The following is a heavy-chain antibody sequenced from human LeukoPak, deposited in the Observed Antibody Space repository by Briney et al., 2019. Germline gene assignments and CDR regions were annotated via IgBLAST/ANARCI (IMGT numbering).Heavy chain of an antibody. D-gene: IGHD2/OR15-2a*01. CDR3: ARAEGNSGPDLDY. CDR2: INPNSGGT. Sequence: ASVKVSCKASGYTFTSYGISWVRQAPGQGLEWMGWINPNSGGTNYAQKFQGWVTMTRDTSISTAYMELSRLRSDDTAVYYCARAEGNSGPDLDYWGQGTLVTVSS. J-gene: IGHJ4*02. CDR1: GYTFTSYG. V-gene: IGHV1-2*04.